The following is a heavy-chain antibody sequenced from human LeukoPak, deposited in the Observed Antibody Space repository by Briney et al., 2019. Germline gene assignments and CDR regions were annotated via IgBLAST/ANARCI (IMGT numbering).Heavy chain of an antibody. D-gene: IGHD3-22*01. CDR1: GGSFSNYA. V-gene: IGHV1-69*04. Sequence: GSSVKVSCKASGGSFSNYAINWVRQAPGQGLEWMGRIIPILGIANYAQKFHGRVTIAADKFTSTAYMELSSLRSEDTAVYYCARDVPYYYDSSGYYYWGQGTLVTVSS. J-gene: IGHJ4*02. CDR2: IIPILGIA. CDR3: ARDVPYYYDSSGYYY.